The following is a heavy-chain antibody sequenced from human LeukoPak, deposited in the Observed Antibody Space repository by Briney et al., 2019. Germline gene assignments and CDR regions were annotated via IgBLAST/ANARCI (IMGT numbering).Heavy chain of an antibody. CDR2: IYTSGST. Sequence: SETLSLTCTVSGGSISSYYWSWIRQPAGKGLEWIGRIYTSGSTNYNPSLKSRVTMSVDTSKNQFSLKLSSVTAADTAVYYCARVMRGSGSYYYFDYWGQGTPVTVSS. D-gene: IGHD3-10*01. CDR1: GGSISSYY. CDR3: ARVMRGSGSYYYFDY. J-gene: IGHJ4*02. V-gene: IGHV4-4*07.